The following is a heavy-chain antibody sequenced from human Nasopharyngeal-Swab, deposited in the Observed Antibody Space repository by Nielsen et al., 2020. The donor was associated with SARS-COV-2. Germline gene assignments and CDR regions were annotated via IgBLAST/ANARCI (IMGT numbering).Heavy chain of an antibody. CDR3: ARINYYDSSGYYS. CDR1: GGSISSSSYY. CDR2: IYYSGST. Sequence: GSLRLSCTVSGGSISSSSYYWGWIRQPPGEGLEWIGSIYYSGSTYYNPSLKSRVTISVDTSKNQFSLKLSSVTAADTAVYYCARINYYDSSGYYSWGQGTLVTVSS. V-gene: IGHV4-39*01. D-gene: IGHD3-22*01. J-gene: IGHJ4*02.